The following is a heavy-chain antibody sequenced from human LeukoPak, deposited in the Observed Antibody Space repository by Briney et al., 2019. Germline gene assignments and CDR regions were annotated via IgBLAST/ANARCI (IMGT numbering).Heavy chain of an antibody. Sequence: GGSLRLSCAASGFTVSSNYMSWVRQAPGKGLEWVSVIYSGGSTYYADSVKGRFTISRDNSKNTLYLQMNSLRAEDTAVYYCARVRYGDHFDYWGQGTLVTVSS. CDR2: IYSGGST. V-gene: IGHV3-66*01. CDR1: GFTVSSNY. D-gene: IGHD4-17*01. CDR3: ARVRYGDHFDY. J-gene: IGHJ4*02.